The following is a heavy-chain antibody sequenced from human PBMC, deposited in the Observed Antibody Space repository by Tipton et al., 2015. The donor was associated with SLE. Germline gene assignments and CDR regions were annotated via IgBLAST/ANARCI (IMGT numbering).Heavy chain of an antibody. CDR1: GFTFSGYW. V-gene: IGHV3-7*01. Sequence: AGASVKVSCKASGFTFSGYWMTWVRQTPGKGLEWVASIKPDGSDKFYVDSVKGRFTISRDNSKNSLYLQMSGLRAEDTAVYYCARGISPDYWGQGTLVTVSS. CDR3: ARGISPDY. J-gene: IGHJ4*02. CDR2: IKPDGSDK.